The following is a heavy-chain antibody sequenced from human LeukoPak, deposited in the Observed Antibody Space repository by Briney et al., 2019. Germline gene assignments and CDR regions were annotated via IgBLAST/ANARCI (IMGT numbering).Heavy chain of an antibody. V-gene: IGHV3-30*02. CDR2: IRYDGSYK. D-gene: IGHD6-13*01. Sequence: GGSLRLSCAASGFTFSSYGMHWVRQAPGKGLEWVAFIRYDGSYKYYADSVKGRFTISRDNSKNTLYLQMNSLRADDTAVYYCAKEELVLWGQGTLVTVSS. CDR3: AKEELVL. J-gene: IGHJ4*02. CDR1: GFTFSSYG.